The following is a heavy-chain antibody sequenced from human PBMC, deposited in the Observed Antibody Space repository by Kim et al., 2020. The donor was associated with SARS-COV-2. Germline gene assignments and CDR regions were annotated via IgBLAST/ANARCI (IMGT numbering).Heavy chain of an antibody. V-gene: IGHV3-48*04. CDR2: ISSSSSTI. Sequence: GGSLRLSCAASGFTFSSYSMNWVRQAPGKGLEWVSYISSSSSTIYYADSVKGRFTISRDNAKNSLYLQMNSLRAEDTAVYYCARGGGFLTGYYDAFDIWGQGTMVTVSS. CDR1: GFTFSSYS. CDR3: ARGGGFLTGYYDAFDI. D-gene: IGHD3-9*01. J-gene: IGHJ3*02.